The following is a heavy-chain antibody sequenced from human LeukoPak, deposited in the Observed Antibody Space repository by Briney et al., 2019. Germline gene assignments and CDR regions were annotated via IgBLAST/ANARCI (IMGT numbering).Heavy chain of an antibody. J-gene: IGHJ4*02. D-gene: IGHD2-21*02. V-gene: IGHV4-34*01. CDR1: GGSFSGYY. CDR2: INHSGST. CDR3: AREAMVTARMDY. Sequence: PSETLSLTCAVYGGSFSGYYWSWIRQPPGKGLEWIGEINHSGSTNYNPSLKSRVTISVDTSKNQFSLKLSSVTAADTAVYYCAREAMVTARMDYWGQGTLVTVSS.